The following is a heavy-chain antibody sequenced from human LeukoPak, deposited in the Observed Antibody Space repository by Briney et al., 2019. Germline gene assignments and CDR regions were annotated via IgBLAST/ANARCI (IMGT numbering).Heavy chain of an antibody. CDR1: GYSFTTYW. D-gene: IGHD6-13*01. Sequence: NHGESLKISCKGSGYSFTTYWIVWVRQMPGKGLEWMGIIYPGDSDTRYSPSFQGQVTISADKSISTAYLQWSSLKASDTAMYYCARLTYSSSWHDYWGQGTLVTVSS. J-gene: IGHJ4*02. CDR2: IYPGDSDT. V-gene: IGHV5-51*01. CDR3: ARLTYSSSWHDY.